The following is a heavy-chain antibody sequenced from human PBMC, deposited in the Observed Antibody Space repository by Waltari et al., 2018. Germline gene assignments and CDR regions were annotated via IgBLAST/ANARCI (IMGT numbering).Heavy chain of an antibody. Sequence: QVQLVESGGGVVQPGGPLRLSCPASGFTFSSNGLHWVRQAPGKGLEWVAFIRYDGSNKYYADSVKGRFTISRDNSKNTLYLQMNSLRAEDTAVYYCAKDTQFLYYYYMDVWGKGTTVTISS. CDR2: IRYDGSNK. J-gene: IGHJ6*03. CDR3: AKDTQFLYYYYMDV. CDR1: GFTFSSNG. V-gene: IGHV3-30*02.